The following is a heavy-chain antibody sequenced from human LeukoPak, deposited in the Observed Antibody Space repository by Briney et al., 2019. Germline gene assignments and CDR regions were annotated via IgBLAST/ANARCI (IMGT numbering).Heavy chain of an antibody. CDR3: AREYSGDGAFDI. D-gene: IGHD5-12*01. V-gene: IGHV3-30-3*01. J-gene: IGHJ3*02. CDR1: GFTFSSYA. CDR2: ISYDGSNK. Sequence: GGSLRLSCAASGFTFSSYAMHWVRQAPGKGLEWVAVISYDGSNKYYADSVKGRFTISRDNSKNTLYLQMNSLRAEDTAVYYCAREYSGDGAFDIWGQGTMVTVPS.